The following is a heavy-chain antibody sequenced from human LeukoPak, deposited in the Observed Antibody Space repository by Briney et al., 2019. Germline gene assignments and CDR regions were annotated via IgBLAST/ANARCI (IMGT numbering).Heavy chain of an antibody. Sequence: SETLSLTCSVSDYSISSGYFWTWIRQPPGKGLEWIGSIFHTGSSYYNPSLKSPVAISVDTSKNQFSLELSSVTAADTAVYYCARDLGLTISDNWFDPWGQGTLVTVSS. J-gene: IGHJ5*02. CDR1: DYSISSGYF. V-gene: IGHV4-38-2*02. CDR2: IFHTGSS. D-gene: IGHD3-3*01. CDR3: ARDLGLTISDNWFDP.